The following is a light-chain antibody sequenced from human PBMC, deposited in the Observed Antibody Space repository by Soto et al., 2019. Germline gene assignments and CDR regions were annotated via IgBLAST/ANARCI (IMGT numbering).Light chain of an antibody. CDR3: QRYNNGPPVT. CDR1: QEINNY. CDR2: AAS. V-gene: IGKV1-27*01. J-gene: IGKJ3*01. Sequence: DIQMTQSPSSLSASVGARVTITCRASQEINNYLAWYQKKPGKPPKILIYAASLLQSGVPSRFSGGGSGTDFTLTINSLQPEDVATYYCQRYNNGPPVTFGPGTKV.